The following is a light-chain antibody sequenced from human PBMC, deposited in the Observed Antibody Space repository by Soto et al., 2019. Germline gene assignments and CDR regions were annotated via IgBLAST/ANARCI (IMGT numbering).Light chain of an antibody. CDR1: QSVSSY. Sequence: EIVLTQSPATLSLSPGERATLSCMASQSVSSYLACYQKKPGQAPKLLIYDASNRATGIPARFSGSGSGTDFTLTISSLDPEDFAVYYCQQRSDWPSTFGEGTSVEIK. CDR3: QQRSDWPST. CDR2: DAS. J-gene: IGKJ4*01. V-gene: IGKV3-11*01.